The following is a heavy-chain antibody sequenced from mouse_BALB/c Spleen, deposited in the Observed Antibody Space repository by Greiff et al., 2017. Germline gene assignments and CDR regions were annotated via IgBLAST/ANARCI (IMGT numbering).Heavy chain of an antibody. CDR2: IDPENGDT. CDR1: GFNIKDYY. CDR3: NRYDGYFDV. D-gene: IGHD2-14*01. J-gene: IGHJ1*01. Sequence: EVKLQQSGAELVRPGASVKLSCKASGFNIKDYYMNWVKQRPEQGLEWIGWIDPENGDTAYAPKFPGKATMTAETSANTAYLQLSSLTSEDTTVYYGNRYDGYFDVWGAGTTVTVSS. V-gene: IGHV14-4*02.